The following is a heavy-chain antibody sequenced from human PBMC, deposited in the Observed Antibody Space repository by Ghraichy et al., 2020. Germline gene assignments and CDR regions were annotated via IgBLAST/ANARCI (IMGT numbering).Heavy chain of an antibody. D-gene: IGHD4-11*01. CDR2: ISYDGSNK. CDR3: ARDWWGTVTTRYYFDY. CDR1: GFTFSSYA. V-gene: IGHV3-30-3*01. Sequence: LSLTCAASGFTFSSYAMHWVRQAPGKGLEWVAVISYDGSNKYYADSVKGRFTISRDNSKNTLYLQMNSLRAEDTAVYYCARDWWGTVTTRYYFDYWGQGTLVTVSS. J-gene: IGHJ4*02.